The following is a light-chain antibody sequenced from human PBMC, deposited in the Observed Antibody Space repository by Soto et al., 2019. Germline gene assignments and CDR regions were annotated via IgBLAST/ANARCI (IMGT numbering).Light chain of an antibody. CDR1: ETIRSW. J-gene: IGKJ1*01. CDR2: KAS. V-gene: IGKV1-5*03. Sequence: DIQMTQSPSTLSASVGDRVTITCRASETIRSWLAWYQQKPGKGPKLRIYKASSLESGVPSRFSGSGSGTEFTLTISSLQPDDFATYFCHQYYSYPKRFGQGTKVDI. CDR3: HQYYSYPKR.